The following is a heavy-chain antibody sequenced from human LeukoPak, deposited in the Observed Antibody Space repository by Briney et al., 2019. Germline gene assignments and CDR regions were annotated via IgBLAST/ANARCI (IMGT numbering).Heavy chain of an antibody. CDR3: ARGQGYGDSPHFDY. D-gene: IGHD4-17*01. V-gene: IGHV6-1*01. J-gene: IGHJ4*02. CDR2: TSYRSKWYN. CDR1: GDSVSTNSVA. Sequence: SQTLSLTCAISGDSVSTNSVAWNWIRQSPSRGLEWLGRTSYRSKWYNDYAVSVKSRITITPDTSKNQFSLQLNSVTPEDTAVYYCARGQGYGDSPHFDYWGQGTLVTVSS.